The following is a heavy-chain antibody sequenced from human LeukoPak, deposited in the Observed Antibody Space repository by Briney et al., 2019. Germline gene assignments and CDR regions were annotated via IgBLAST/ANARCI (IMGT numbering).Heavy chain of an antibody. V-gene: IGHV1-69*13. D-gene: IGHD3-16*02. Sequence: SVKVSCKASGGTFSSYAISWVRQAPGQGLEWMGGIIPIFGTANYAQKFQGRVTITADESTSTAYMELSSLRSEDTAVYYCATDPAMITFGGVIAELGTWGQGTLVTVSS. CDR3: ATDPAMITFGGVIAELGT. J-gene: IGHJ4*02. CDR2: IIPIFGTA. CDR1: GGTFSSYA.